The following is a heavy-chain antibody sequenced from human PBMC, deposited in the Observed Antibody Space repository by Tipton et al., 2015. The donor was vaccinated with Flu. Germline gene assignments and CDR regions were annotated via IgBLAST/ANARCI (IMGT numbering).Heavy chain of an antibody. CDR1: GYSISSGYY. V-gene: IGHV4-38-2*02. CDR3: VRGGGSSSGRWVDP. CDR2: IYHSGST. Sequence: TLSLTCTVSGYSISSGYYWGWIRQPPGKGLEWIGSIYHSGSTYYNPSLKSRVTISVDTSKNQFSLKLTYVTAADTAVYYCVRGGGSSSGRWVDPWGRGTLVTVSS. D-gene: IGHD3-10*01. J-gene: IGHJ5*02.